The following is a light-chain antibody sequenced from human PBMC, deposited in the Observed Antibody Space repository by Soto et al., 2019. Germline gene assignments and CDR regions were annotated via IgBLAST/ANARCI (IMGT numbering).Light chain of an antibody. CDR1: SSDVGTYNY. CDR3: CSYAGSPRYV. CDR2: DVS. V-gene: IGLV2-11*01. J-gene: IGLJ1*01. Sequence: QSALTQPRSVSGSPGQSVTISCTGTSSDVGTYNYVSWYQQHPGKAPKVMIYDVSERPSGVPDRFSGSKSGNTASLTISGLQAEDEADYYCCSYAGSPRYVFGPGPKVTVL.